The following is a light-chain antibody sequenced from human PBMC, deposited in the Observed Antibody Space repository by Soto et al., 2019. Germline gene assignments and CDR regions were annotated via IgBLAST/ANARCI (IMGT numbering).Light chain of an antibody. CDR3: LHALRTPST. V-gene: IGKV2-28*01. J-gene: IGKJ5*01. CDR1: QSLLHSNGYKY. CDR2: MSS. Sequence: DTVMTQSPFSLPVTPGEPASISCRSSQSLLHSNGYKYLDWYLQKPGQSPQLLIYMSSNRASGVPDRFSGTGSGPDFPLKLSRVEAADVAVYYCLHALRTPSTFVPRTRLQIK.